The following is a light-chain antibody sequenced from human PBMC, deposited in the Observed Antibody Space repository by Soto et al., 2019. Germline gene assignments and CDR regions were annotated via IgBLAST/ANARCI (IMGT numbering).Light chain of an antibody. CDR1: SSNIGAGYD. CDR2: GNS. V-gene: IGLV1-40*01. J-gene: IGLJ1*01. CDR3: QSYDSSLSGRV. Sequence: QSVLTQPPSVSGAPGQRVTISCTGSSSNIGAGYDVHWYQQLPGTAPKLLISGNSNRPSGVPDRFSGSKSGTSASLAITGLQAEDEADYSCQSYDSSLSGRVFGTGTKVTVL.